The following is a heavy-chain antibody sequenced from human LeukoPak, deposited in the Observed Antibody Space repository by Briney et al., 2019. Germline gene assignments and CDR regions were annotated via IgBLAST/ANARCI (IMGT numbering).Heavy chain of an antibody. V-gene: IGHV3-48*03. J-gene: IGHJ4*02. D-gene: IGHD6-19*01. CDR2: ISSSGSTI. CDR3: ARETEIAVAGRYFDY. Sequence: PGGSLRLSCAASGFTFSSYAMNWVRQAPGKGLEWVSYISSSGSTIYYADSVKGRFTISRDNAKNSLYLQMNSLRAEDTAVYYCARETEIAVAGRYFDYWGQGTLVTVSS. CDR1: GFTFSSYA.